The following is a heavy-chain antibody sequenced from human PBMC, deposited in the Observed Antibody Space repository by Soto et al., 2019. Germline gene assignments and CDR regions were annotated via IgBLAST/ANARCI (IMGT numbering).Heavy chain of an antibody. Sequence: GGSLRLSCAASGFTFSSYGMHWVRKAPGKGLEWVAVIWYDGSNKYYADSVKGRFTISRDNSENTLYLQMNSLRAEDTAVYYCASVRVVVPAEDAFDIWGQGTMVTVSS. CDR3: ASVRVVVPAEDAFDI. CDR2: IWYDGSNK. J-gene: IGHJ3*02. D-gene: IGHD2-2*01. V-gene: IGHV3-33*01. CDR1: GFTFSSYG.